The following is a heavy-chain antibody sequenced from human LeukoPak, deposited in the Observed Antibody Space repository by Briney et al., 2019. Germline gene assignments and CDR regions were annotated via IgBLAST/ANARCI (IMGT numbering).Heavy chain of an antibody. J-gene: IGHJ4*02. CDR2: IYSGGST. Sequence: GGSLRLSCAASGFTVSSNYMSWVRQAPGKGLEWVSVIYSGGSTYYADSVKGRFSISRDNSKNTLYLQMDSLRGEDTAVYYCAKDFRIGYSAHFDYWGQGALVTVSS. V-gene: IGHV3-53*01. D-gene: IGHD2-21*01. CDR3: AKDFRIGYSAHFDY. CDR1: GFTVSSNY.